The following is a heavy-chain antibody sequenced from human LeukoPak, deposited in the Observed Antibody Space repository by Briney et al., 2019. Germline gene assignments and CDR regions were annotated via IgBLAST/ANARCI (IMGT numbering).Heavy chain of an antibody. V-gene: IGHV3-21*01. D-gene: IGHD3-3*01. J-gene: IGHJ4*02. CDR3: ARAQYYDFWSAWDY. Sequence: GGSQRLSCAASGFTFSSYSMNWVRQAPGKGLEWVSSISSSSSYIYYADSVKGRFTISRDNAKNSLYLQMNSLRAEDTAVYYCARAQYYDFWSAWDYWGQGTLVTVSS. CDR1: GFTFSSYS. CDR2: ISSSSSYI.